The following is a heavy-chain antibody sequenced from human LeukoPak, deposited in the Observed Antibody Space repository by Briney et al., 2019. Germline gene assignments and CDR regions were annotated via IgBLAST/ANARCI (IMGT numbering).Heavy chain of an antibody. CDR2: ISSSGSNI. CDR1: GLPLSSYE. D-gene: IGHD2-2*01. Sequence: GGSLRLSCAASGLPLSSYEMNWVRQAPGKGLGWVSYISSSGSNIKYADSVKGRFTISSGNAKNSVYLQMNSLRAEDTAVYYCARDIKGQYQDAFDIWGQGTMVTVSS. CDR3: ARDIKGQYQDAFDI. J-gene: IGHJ3*02. V-gene: IGHV3-48*03.